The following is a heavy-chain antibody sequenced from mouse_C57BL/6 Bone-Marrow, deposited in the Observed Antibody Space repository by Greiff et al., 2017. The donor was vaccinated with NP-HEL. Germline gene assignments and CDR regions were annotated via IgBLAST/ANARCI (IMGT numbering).Heavy chain of an antibody. V-gene: IGHV5-17*01. J-gene: IGHJ2*01. Sequence: DVKLVESGGGLVKPGGSLKLSCAASGFTFSDYGMHWVRQAPEKGLEWVAYISSGSSTIYYADTVKGRFTISRDNAKNTLFLQMTSLRSEDTAMYYCARNGSSYCYFDYWGQGTTLTVSS. D-gene: IGHD1-1*01. CDR1: GFTFSDYG. CDR2: ISSGSSTI. CDR3: ARNGSSYCYFDY.